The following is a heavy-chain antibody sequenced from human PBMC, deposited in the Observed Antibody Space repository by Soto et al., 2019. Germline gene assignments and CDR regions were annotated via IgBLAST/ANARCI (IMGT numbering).Heavy chain of an antibody. CDR2: IKHDGSEK. Sequence: SCVGSGFTFGTYWMSWVRQAPGKGLEWVANIKHDGSEKYYVDSVKGRFNISRDNAKNSRHLQMNSLSVEDTAVYFCASFYSRAWGGPFAYWGQGTLVTVSS. V-gene: IGHV3-7*01. D-gene: IGHD3-22*01. CDR1: GFTFGTYW. J-gene: IGHJ4*02. CDR3: ASFYSRAWGGPFAY.